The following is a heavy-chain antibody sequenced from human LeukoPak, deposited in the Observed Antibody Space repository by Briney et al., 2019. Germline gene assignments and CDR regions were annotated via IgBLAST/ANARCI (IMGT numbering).Heavy chain of an antibody. J-gene: IGHJ6*02. CDR2: ISSSSSTI. V-gene: IGHV3-48*02. Sequence: PGGSLRLSCAASGFTFSSYSVNWVRQAPGKGLEWVSYISSSSSTIYYADSVKGRFTISRDNAKNSLSLQMNSLRDEDTAVYYCARDWVGDVWGQGTTVTVSS. D-gene: IGHD2-15*01. CDR1: GFTFSSYS. CDR3: ARDWVGDV.